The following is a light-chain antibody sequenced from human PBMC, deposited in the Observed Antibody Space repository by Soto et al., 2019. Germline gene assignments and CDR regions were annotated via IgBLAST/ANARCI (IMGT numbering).Light chain of an antibody. J-gene: IGKJ1*01. V-gene: IGKV3-20*01. CDR3: QQYGSSGT. CDR2: GAS. CDR1: QSVSSSY. Sequence: EIVLTQSPCTLSLSPGERATLSCRASQSVSSSYLAWYQQKPGQAPRLLIYGASSRATGIPDRFSGSGSGTDFTLTISRLEPEDFAVYYCQQYGSSGTFGQETKVDIK.